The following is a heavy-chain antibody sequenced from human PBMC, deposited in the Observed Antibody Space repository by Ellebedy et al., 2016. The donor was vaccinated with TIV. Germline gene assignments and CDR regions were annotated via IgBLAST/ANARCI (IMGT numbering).Heavy chain of an antibody. CDR2: ISSTSSYI. CDR3: ARGQYSGSHYSPHY. V-gene: IGHV3-21*01. Sequence: GESLKISCAASGFTFSSYAMNWVRQAPGKGLEWVSSISSTSSYIYYSDSVKCRFTISRDNAKNSLYLQMNSLRAEDTAVYYCARGQYSGSHYSPHYWGQGSLVTVSA. CDR1: GFTFSSYA. D-gene: IGHD1-26*01. J-gene: IGHJ4*02.